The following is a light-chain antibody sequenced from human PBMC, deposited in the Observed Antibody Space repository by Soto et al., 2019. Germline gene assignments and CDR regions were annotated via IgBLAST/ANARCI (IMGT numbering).Light chain of an antibody. J-gene: IGKJ2*01. Sequence: DIQMTQSPSTLSASVGDRVTITCRASQSISNWLGWYQQKPGKPPKLLIYKASSLEGGVPSRFSGSGSGTEFTLTISSLQPDDFATYYCQQYNSYPMYTFGQGTNLEIK. CDR3: QQYNSYPMYT. CDR1: QSISNW. V-gene: IGKV1-5*03. CDR2: KAS.